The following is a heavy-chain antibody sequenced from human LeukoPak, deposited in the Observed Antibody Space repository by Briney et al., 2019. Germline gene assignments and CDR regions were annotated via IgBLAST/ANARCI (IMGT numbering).Heavy chain of an antibody. CDR2: IGQDGRET. CDR3: AKDMGRIMITFGGPDY. V-gene: IGHV3-7*03. J-gene: IGHJ4*02. D-gene: IGHD3-16*01. CDR1: GFTFSNYW. Sequence: PGGSLRLSCVVSGFTFSNYWMDWVRQAPGKGLEWVAFIGQDGRETNYAGSVKGRFTICRDNAKNSLYLQMNSLRAEDTAVYYCAKDMGRIMITFGGPDYWGQGTLVTVSS.